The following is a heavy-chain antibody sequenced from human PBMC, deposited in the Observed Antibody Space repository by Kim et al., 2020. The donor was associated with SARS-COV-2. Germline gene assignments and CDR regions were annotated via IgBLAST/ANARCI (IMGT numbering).Heavy chain of an antibody. J-gene: IGHJ4*02. D-gene: IGHD3-10*01. CDR3: ARDFGTMVRGVILDY. Sequence: GGSLRLSCAASGFTFSSYSMNWVRQAPGKGLEWVSSISSSSSYIYYADSVKGRFTISRDNAKNSLYLQMNSLRAEDTAVYYCARDFGTMVRGVILDYWGQGTLVTVSS. CDR1: GFTFSSYS. V-gene: IGHV3-21*01. CDR2: ISSSSSYI.